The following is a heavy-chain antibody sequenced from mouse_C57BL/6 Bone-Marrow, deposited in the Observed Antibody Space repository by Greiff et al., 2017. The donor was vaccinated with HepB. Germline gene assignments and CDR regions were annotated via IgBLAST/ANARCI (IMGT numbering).Heavy chain of an antibody. CDR1: GFTLKNTL. V-gene: IGHV14-3*01. Sequence: VQRQQSVADFVRPGASVKLSCTASGFTLKNTLMHWVRQRPEQGLEWIGRIDPANGNTKYAPKFQGKATITADTSSNTAYLQLSSLTSEDTAIYYCASHYLYYFDYWGQGTTLTVSS. D-gene: IGHD5-5*01. J-gene: IGHJ2*01. CDR2: IDPANGNT. CDR3: ASHYLYYFDY.